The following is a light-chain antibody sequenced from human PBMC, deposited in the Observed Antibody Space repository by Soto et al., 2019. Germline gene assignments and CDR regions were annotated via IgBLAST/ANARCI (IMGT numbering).Light chain of an antibody. V-gene: IGLV1-40*01. Sequence: QPVLTQPPSVSGAPGQRVTISCTGNSSNLGAGYDVHWYQPLPGAAPKLVIFGNRNRPSGVPERFSGSKSGTSASLAITGLQAEDDDDYYCPAYDYRLTASVFGGGTKLTVL. CDR3: PAYDYRLTASV. J-gene: IGLJ3*02. CDR2: GNR. CDR1: SSNLGAGYD.